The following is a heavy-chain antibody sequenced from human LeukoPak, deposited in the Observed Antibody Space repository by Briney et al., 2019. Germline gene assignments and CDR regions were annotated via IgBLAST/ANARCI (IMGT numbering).Heavy chain of an antibody. CDR2: ISAYNGNT. D-gene: IGHD6-13*01. CDR3: ATLPYSSSWYRWFDP. J-gene: IGHJ5*02. CDR1: GYTFTSYG. Sequence: ASVKVSCKASGYTFTSYGISWVRQAPGQGLEWMGWISAYNGNTNYAQKLQGRVTMTTDTSTSTAYMELRSLRSDDTAVYYCATLPYSSSWYRWFDPWGQGTLVTVSS. V-gene: IGHV1-18*01.